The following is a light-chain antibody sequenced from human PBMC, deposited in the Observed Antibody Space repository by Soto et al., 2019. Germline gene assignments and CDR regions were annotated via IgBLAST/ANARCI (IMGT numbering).Light chain of an antibody. CDR1: QSITDY. J-gene: IGKJ1*01. Sequence: DIQMTQSPSSLSASVGDRVTITCRTSQSITDYLNWYRQKPGKAPKFLIYAASSLQSGVPSRFSGSGSGTDFTLTISSLQPEDSATYYCHQSYSSPRTFGQGTKVDIK. CDR2: AAS. CDR3: HQSYSSPRT. V-gene: IGKV1-39*01.